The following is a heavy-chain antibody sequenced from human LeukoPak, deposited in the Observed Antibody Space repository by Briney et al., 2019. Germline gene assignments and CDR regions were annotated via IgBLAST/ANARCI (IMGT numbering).Heavy chain of an antibody. CDR2: INHSGST. V-gene: IGHV4-34*01. CDR3: ARGPVQLWLPDY. CDR1: GGSFSNYY. D-gene: IGHD5-18*01. J-gene: IGHJ4*02. Sequence: SETLSLTCAVYGGSFSNYYWSWIRQPPGKGLEWIGEINHSGSTNYNPSLKSRVTISVDTSKNQFSLKLSSVTAADTAVYYCARGPVQLWLPDYWGQGTLVTVSS.